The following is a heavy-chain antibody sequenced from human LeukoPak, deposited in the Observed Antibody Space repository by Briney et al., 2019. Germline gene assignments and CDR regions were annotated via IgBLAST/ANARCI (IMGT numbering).Heavy chain of an antibody. Sequence: GRSLRLSCAGSGFTFSSYWMTWVRQAPGKGLEWVANIKQHGSEKNYVDSVKGRFTISRDNAKNSLYLQMNSLRAEDTAVYYCAKGRYYYDSSGPPTYFFDYWGQGTLVTVSS. V-gene: IGHV3-7*01. J-gene: IGHJ4*02. CDR1: GFTFSSYW. CDR2: IKQHGSEK. D-gene: IGHD3-22*01. CDR3: AKGRYYYDSSGPPTYFFDY.